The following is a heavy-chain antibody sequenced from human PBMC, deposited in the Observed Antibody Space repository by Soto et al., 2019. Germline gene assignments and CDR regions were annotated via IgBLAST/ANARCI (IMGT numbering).Heavy chain of an antibody. CDR1: GYSFTAYW. CDR3: TRRASSSFYHFDF. J-gene: IGHJ4*02. Sequence: GESLKISCQASGYSFTAYWITWVRQMPGKGLEWMAAIDPSDSYVDYSPSFRGHVTFSVDRSITTVYLQWNSLKASDSAMYFCTRRASSSFYHFDFWGQGALVTVSS. V-gene: IGHV5-10-1*01. CDR2: IDPSDSYV. D-gene: IGHD2-2*01.